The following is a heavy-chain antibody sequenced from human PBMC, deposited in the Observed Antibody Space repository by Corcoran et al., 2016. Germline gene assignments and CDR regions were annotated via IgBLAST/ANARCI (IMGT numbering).Heavy chain of an antibody. D-gene: IGHD6-13*01. Sequence: QVQLVESRGGVDQPGRSLRLSCAASGFTFSTYGMHWVRQAPGKGLEWVAIIWYDRSNKYYADSVKGRFTISRDNSKNTLYLQMNSLRVEDTAVYYCARSGPPMYSSRGYYFDYWGQGSLVTVSS. CDR3: ARSGPPMYSSRGYYFDY. CDR2: IWYDRSNK. J-gene: IGHJ4*02. CDR1: GFTFSTYG. V-gene: IGHV3-33*01.